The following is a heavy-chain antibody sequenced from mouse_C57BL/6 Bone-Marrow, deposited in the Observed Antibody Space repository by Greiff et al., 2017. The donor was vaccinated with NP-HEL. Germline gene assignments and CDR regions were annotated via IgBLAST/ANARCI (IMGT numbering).Heavy chain of an antibody. CDR1: GYTFTDYN. Sequence: EVQLQHSGPELVKPGASVKIPCKASGYTFTDYNMDWVKQSHGKSLEWIGDINPNNGGTIYNQKFKGKATLTVDKSSSTAYMELRSLTSEDTAVYYCARRNSNYYGSSDWYFDVWGTGTTVTVSS. CDR3: ARRNSNYYGSSDWYFDV. D-gene: IGHD1-1*01. V-gene: IGHV1-18*01. J-gene: IGHJ1*03. CDR2: INPNNGGT.